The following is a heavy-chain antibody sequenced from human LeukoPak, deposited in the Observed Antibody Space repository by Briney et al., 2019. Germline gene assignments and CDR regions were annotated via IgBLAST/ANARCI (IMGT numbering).Heavy chain of an antibody. CDR1: GYTFTSYD. D-gene: IGHD5-24*01. CDR2: MNPNSGNT. CDR3: ARGSSGDGYNYYYHHYMDV. Sequence: ASVKVSCKASGYTFTSYDINWVRQATGQGLEWMGWMNPNSGNTGYAQKFQGRVTMTRNTSISTAYMELSSLRSEDTAVYYCARGSSGDGYNYYYHHYMDVWGKGTTVTVSS. J-gene: IGHJ6*03. V-gene: IGHV1-8*01.